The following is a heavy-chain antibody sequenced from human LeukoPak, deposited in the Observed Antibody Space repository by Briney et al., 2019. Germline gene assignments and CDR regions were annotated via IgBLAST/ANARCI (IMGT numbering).Heavy chain of an antibody. V-gene: IGHV3-49*03. CDR3: TRGQTLSGAKYYFDH. D-gene: IGHD2/OR15-2a*01. J-gene: IGHJ4*02. CDR2: IRSDTYDGTT. CDR1: GFTFGDYA. Sequence: GGSLRLSCTASGFTFGDYAMSWFRQAPGKGLECIGFIRSDTYDGTTEYAASVKGRFIISRDNSKSIAFLQMNSLKTEDTAVYYCTRGQTLSGAKYYFDHWGQGTLVTVSS.